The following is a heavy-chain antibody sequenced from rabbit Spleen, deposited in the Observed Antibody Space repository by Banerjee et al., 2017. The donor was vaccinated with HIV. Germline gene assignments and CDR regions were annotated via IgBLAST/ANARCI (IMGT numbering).Heavy chain of an antibody. CDR3: ARDVGTSFSTYGMDL. D-gene: IGHD8-1*01. CDR1: RFSFNSGYD. V-gene: IGHV1S40*01. J-gene: IGHJ6*01. CDR2: IYAGTSGNT. Sequence: QSLEESGGGLVKPGASLTLTCKASRFSFNSGYDMSWVRQAPGKGLEWIACIYAGTSGNTYSATWAKGRFTISKTSSTTVTLQMTSLTAADTATYFCARDVGTSFSTYGMDLWGPGTLVTVS.